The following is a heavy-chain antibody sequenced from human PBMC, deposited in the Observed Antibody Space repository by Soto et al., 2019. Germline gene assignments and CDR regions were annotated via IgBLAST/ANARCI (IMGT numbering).Heavy chain of an antibody. CDR2: IYYSGST. CDR3: ARHVGDSSSVVHDAFDI. V-gene: IGHV4-39*01. CDR1: GGSISSSSYY. D-gene: IGHD6-6*01. Sequence: SETLSLTCTVSGGSISSSSYYWGWIRQPPGKGLEWIGSIYYSGSTYYNPSLKSRVTKKVDSSKNQFSLKLSYVTAADTAVYYCARHVGDSSSVVHDAFDIWGQGTMVTVSS. J-gene: IGHJ3*02.